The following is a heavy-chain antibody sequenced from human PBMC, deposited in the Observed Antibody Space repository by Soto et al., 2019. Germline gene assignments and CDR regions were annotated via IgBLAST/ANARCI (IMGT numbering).Heavy chain of an antibody. CDR3: AIAKSGVAAAGTPGINYYYGMDV. CDR2: INHSGST. V-gene: IGHV4-34*01. J-gene: IGHJ6*02. D-gene: IGHD6-13*01. CDR1: GGSFSCYY. Sequence: SETLALSCPVYGGSFSCYYWSWSREPPGKGLGWMWEINHSGSTNYNPSLKSRVTISVDTSKNQFSLKLSSVTAADTAVYYCAIAKSGVAAAGTPGINYYYGMDVWGQGTTVTVSS.